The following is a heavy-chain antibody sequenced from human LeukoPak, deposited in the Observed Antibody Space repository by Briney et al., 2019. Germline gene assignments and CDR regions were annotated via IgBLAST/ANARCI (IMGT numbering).Heavy chain of an antibody. CDR2: ISGSGGSA. CDR3: ARDAYYSDGSDYYSWFDP. V-gene: IGHV3-23*01. D-gene: IGHD3-22*01. CDR1: GFTFSSYS. J-gene: IGHJ5*02. Sequence: GGSLRLSCAASGFTFSSYSMNWVRQAPGKGLEWVSSISGSGGSADYADSVEGRFTISRDNSKNTLYLQLSSLRAEDTAVYYCARDAYYSDGSDYYSWFDPWGQGTLVTVSS.